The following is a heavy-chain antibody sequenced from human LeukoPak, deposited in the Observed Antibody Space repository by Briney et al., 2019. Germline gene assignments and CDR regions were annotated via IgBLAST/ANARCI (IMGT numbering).Heavy chain of an antibody. CDR3: TRAPRNGGFDP. D-gene: IGHD2-8*01. CDR1: GFIFSDFY. V-gene: IGHV3-11*01. Sequence: GGSLRLSCPACGFIFSDFYMAWLHQAPGQGLQWLSYISGPGTTIRYPDAVKGRISVSSDNSKKLLYLEMNSLSYDDTAVYFCTRAPRNGGFDPWGQGTLVTVSS. J-gene: IGHJ5*02. CDR2: ISGPGTTI.